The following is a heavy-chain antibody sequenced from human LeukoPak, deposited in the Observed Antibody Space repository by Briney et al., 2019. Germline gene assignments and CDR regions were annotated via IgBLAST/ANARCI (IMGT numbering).Heavy chain of an antibody. CDR1: GGSISSSSYY. CDR3: ARIGFLEWFFNVSWFDP. D-gene: IGHD3-3*02. J-gene: IGHJ5*02. CDR2: IYYSGST. Sequence: SETLSLTCTVSGGSISSSSYYWGWIRQPPGKGLEWIGSIYYSGSTYYNPSLKSRVTISVDTSKNQFSLKLSSVTAADTAVYYCARIGFLEWFFNVSWFDPWGQGTLVTVSS. V-gene: IGHV4-39*07.